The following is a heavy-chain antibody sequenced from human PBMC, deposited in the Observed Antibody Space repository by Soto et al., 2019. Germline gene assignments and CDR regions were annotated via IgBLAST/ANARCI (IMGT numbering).Heavy chain of an antibody. CDR2: IIPIFSTA. Sequence: SVKVSCKASGGIFSSYAMSWVRQATGQGLEWRGRIIPIFSTATYAQKFQGRVTITADVSTSTAYMELSSLRSEDTAVYYCARECYKSLWFGELSSGYFDYWGQGTLVTVSS. V-gene: IGHV1-69*13. J-gene: IGHJ4*02. D-gene: IGHD3-10*01. CDR1: GGIFSSYA. CDR3: ARECYKSLWFGELSSGYFDY.